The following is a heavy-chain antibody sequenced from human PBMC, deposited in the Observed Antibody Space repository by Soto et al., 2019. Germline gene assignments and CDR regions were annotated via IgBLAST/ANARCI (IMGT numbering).Heavy chain of an antibody. CDR2: IRANDESI. CDR3: ARETLRDAIDI. CDR1: GFDFISYE. V-gene: IGHV3-48*03. J-gene: IGHJ3*02. Sequence: RRLSCVASGFDFISYEMNWVRQAPGKGLEWVSNIRANDESIYYADSVKGRVSVSRDTAKNSLFLEMNSLRVDDTAVYYCARETLRDAIDIWGQGTMVTVS.